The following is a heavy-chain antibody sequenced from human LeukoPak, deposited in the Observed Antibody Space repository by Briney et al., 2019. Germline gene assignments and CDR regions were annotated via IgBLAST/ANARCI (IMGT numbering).Heavy chain of an antibody. CDR3: ARAMDV. CDR2: ISSSSNYI. J-gene: IGHJ6*02. Sequence: GGSLRLSCAASGFTFTGFSMNWVRQAPGKGLEWVSSISSSSNYIYDADSVNGRFTISRDNAKNSLYLQMNSLRAEDTAVYYCARAMDVWGQGTTVIVSS. V-gene: IGHV3-21*01. CDR1: GFTFTGFS.